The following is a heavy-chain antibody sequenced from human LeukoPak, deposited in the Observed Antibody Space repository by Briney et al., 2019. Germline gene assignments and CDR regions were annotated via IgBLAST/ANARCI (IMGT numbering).Heavy chain of an antibody. J-gene: IGHJ1*01. Sequence: GGSLTLSCVVSGFTFSSYEMNWVRQAPGKGLEWISYISGSGTTIYYADSVKGRFTISRDNAKNSLFLQMNSLRAEDTALYFCASGSSRSWYDLYWGQGTLVTVSS. CDR2: ISGSGTTI. CDR3: ASGSSRSWYDLY. CDR1: GFTFSSYE. V-gene: IGHV3-48*03. D-gene: IGHD6-13*01.